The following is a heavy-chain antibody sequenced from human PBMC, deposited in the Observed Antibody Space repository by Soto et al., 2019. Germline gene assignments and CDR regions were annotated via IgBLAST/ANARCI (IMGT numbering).Heavy chain of an antibody. CDR2: IYYNVNT. Sequence: SETLSLTCAVSGVSISSGGYSWSWIRQPPGKGLEWIGYIYYNVNTNYNPSLKSRVTISVDTSKNQFSLKLSSVTAADTAVYYCARGSNDIDYWGQGTLVTVSS. D-gene: IGHD1-1*01. V-gene: IGHV4-61*08. J-gene: IGHJ4*02. CDR1: GVSISSGGYS. CDR3: ARGSNDIDY.